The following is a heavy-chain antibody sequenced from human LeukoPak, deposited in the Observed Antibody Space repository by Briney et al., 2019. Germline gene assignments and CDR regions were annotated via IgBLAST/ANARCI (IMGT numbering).Heavy chain of an antibody. V-gene: IGHV4-34*01. CDR2: INHSGST. Sequence: SETLSLTCAVYGGSFRGYYWSWIRQPPGKGLEWIGEINHSGSTNYNPSLKSRVTISLDTSMKKFSLKLNSVTAADTAVYYCASTEKCSTTCPLDYWGQGTLVTVSS. J-gene: IGHJ4*02. D-gene: IGHD2-2*01. CDR3: ASTEKCSTTCPLDY. CDR1: GGSFRGYY.